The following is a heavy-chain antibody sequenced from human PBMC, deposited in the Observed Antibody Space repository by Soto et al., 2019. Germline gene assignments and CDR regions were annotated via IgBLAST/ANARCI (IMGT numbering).Heavy chain of an antibody. J-gene: IGHJ4*02. Sequence: QVQLMQSGAEVKKPGASVKVSCKASGDTFSDYYIHWVRQAPGQGLEWMGTVNPSGGHTTYSQHFLGRVTMTRDTSTSTLHMELTSLTSEATAVYYWARGGHVVVVTAALDYWGQGTLVTVSS. D-gene: IGHD2-21*02. CDR1: GDTFSDYY. CDR3: ARGGHVVVVTAALDY. CDR2: VNPSGGHT. V-gene: IGHV1-46*01.